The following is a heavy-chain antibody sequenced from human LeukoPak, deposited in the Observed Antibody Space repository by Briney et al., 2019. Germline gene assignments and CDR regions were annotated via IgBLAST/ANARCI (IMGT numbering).Heavy chain of an antibody. Sequence: GRSLRLSCAASGFTFSSYAMHWVRQAPGKGLEWVAVISYDGSNKYYADSVKGRFTISRDNSKNTLYLQMNSLRAEDTAVYYCARDRGSPYYYDSSGYAFDYWGQGTLVTVSS. J-gene: IGHJ4*02. CDR1: GFTFSSYA. V-gene: IGHV3-30-3*01. CDR3: ARDRGSPYYYDSSGYAFDY. CDR2: ISYDGSNK. D-gene: IGHD3-22*01.